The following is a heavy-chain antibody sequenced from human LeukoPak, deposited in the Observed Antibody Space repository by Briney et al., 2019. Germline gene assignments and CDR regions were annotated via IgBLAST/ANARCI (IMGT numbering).Heavy chain of an antibody. CDR3: XRDYXDXSGSFDY. CDR1: GFIFSSYS. J-gene: IGHJ4*02. Sequence: PGGSLRLSCAASGFIFSSYSMNWVRQAPGKGLEWVSSISSSSTYISYADSVKGRFTISRDNAKSSLYLQMNSLRAEDTAVYSXXRDYXDXSGSFDYWGQGTLVTVSS. V-gene: IGHV3-21*01. CDR2: ISSSSTYI. D-gene: IGHD3-22*01.